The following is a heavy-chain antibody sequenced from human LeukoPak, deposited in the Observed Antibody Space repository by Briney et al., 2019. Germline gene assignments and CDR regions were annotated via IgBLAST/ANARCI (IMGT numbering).Heavy chain of an antibody. D-gene: IGHD2-2*01. Sequence: KPSETLSLTCTVSGGSISSYYWGWIRQPPGKGLEWVGSIYYSGSTYYNPSFKSRVTISVDTSKNQFSLKLSSVTAADTAVYYCARCKGGSRIVVVPAARGWFDPWGQGTLVTVSS. CDR3: ARCKGGSRIVVVPAARGWFDP. V-gene: IGHV4-39*01. J-gene: IGHJ5*02. CDR1: GGSISSYY. CDR2: IYYSGST.